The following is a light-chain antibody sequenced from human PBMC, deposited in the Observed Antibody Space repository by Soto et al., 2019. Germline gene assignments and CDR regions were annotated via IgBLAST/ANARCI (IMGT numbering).Light chain of an antibody. CDR1: SSNIGSNT. CDR3: ATWDDSLNGPV. Sequence: QSVLTQPTSASGTPGQRVTFSCSGTSSNIGSNTVNWYQQLPGTAPKLLIYSNNQRPSGVPDRISGSKSGTSASLAISGLQSEDEADYHCATWDDSLNGPVFGGGTKLTVL. J-gene: IGLJ3*02. V-gene: IGLV1-44*01. CDR2: SNN.